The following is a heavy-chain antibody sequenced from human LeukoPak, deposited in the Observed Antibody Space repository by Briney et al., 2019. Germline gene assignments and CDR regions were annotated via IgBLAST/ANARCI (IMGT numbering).Heavy chain of an antibody. Sequence: GAAVRYSCAPQAFLFSDEEGKRVGQGKGRGLDWVAYISGSSGTIHYADSVRGRFSISRDNVQQSLYLQMNSLRAEDTAVYYCVGFGVYGGLWGQGTVVTVSP. CDR2: ISGSSGTI. D-gene: IGHD4-23*01. CDR3: VGFGVYGGL. V-gene: IGHV3-48*01. J-gene: IGHJ4*02. CDR1: AFLFSDEE.